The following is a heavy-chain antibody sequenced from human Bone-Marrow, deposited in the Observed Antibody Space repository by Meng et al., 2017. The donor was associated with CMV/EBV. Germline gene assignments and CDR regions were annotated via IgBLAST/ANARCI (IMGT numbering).Heavy chain of an antibody. CDR2: INHSGGT. CDR3: AREGPTYNYVFASS. J-gene: IGHJ5*02. Sequence: CAVSDASCSGYYWTWIRQAPGRGLEWSGEINHSGGTDYNPSLKSRLTMSLDTSKNQFSLKLTSVTAADTAVYFCAREGPTYNYVFASSWGQGTLVTVSS. CDR1: DASCSGYY. D-gene: IGHD5-24*01. V-gene: IGHV4-34*01.